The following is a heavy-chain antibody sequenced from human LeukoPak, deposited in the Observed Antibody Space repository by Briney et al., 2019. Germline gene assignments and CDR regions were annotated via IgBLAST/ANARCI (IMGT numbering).Heavy chain of an antibody. J-gene: IGHJ4*02. D-gene: IGHD3-16*01. Sequence: PGGSLRLSCAASGFSFRTYGMQWVRQAPGKGLEWVAGISYDGSNKYYEDSVKGRFTISRDNSKNTLDLQMNSLRAEDTAVYYCASDRFYFGVWGQGTLVTVSS. CDR1: GFSFRTYG. CDR2: ISYDGSNK. CDR3: ASDRFYFGV. V-gene: IGHV3-30*03.